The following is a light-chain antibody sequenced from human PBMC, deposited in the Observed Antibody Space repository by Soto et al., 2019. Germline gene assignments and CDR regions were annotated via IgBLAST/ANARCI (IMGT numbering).Light chain of an antibody. V-gene: IGLV1-47*01. CDR2: RND. CDR1: SSNIGSHF. CDR3: ATWDDSLSIGV. J-gene: IGLJ3*02. Sequence: QAVVTQPPSASGTPGQRVIISCSGSSSNIGSHFVYWYQQLPKTAPKLLIYRNDQRPSGVPDRFFGSKSGSSASLAISGLXXXXXXXXYCATWDDSLSIGVFGGGTKLTVL.